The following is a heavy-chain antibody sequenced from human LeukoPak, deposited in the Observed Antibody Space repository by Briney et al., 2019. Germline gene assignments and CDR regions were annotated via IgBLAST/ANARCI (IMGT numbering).Heavy chain of an antibody. CDR3: ASAPYDIVVVPAATAYYYYYYMDV. D-gene: IGHD2-2*01. V-gene: IGHV7-4-1*02. J-gene: IGHJ6*03. CDR2: INTNTGNP. Sequence: ASVKVSCKASGYTFTSYAMNWVRQATGQGLEWMGWINTNTGNPTYAQGFTGRFVFSLDTSVSTAYLQISSLKAEDTAVYYCASAPYDIVVVPAATAYYYYYYMDVWGKGTTVTVSS. CDR1: GYTFTSYA.